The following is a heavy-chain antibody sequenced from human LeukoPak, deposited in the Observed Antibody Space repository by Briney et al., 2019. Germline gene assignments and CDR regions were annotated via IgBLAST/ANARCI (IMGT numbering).Heavy chain of an antibody. J-gene: IGHJ5*01. V-gene: IGHV3-21*01. D-gene: IGHD6-19*01. Sequence: SLLLSSAASGFASSSYSMNCVSQAPGTGLEWVSSISNSSRYIYYKDSVKGRFTISIDTAKNQLYLHMNPLTAADTAVYYCARDRGSSGWYDYWGQGTLVTVSS. CDR2: ISNSSRYI. CDR3: ARDRGSSGWYDY. CDR1: GFASSSYS.